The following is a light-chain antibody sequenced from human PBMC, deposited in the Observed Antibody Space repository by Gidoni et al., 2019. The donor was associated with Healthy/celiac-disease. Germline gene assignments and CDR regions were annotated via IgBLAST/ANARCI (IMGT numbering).Light chain of an antibody. CDR1: QSVSSSY. V-gene: IGKV3-20*01. Sequence: EIVLTQSPGTLSLSPGERATLSCRASQSVSSSYLPWYQQKPGQAPSRLIYGASSRTASIPDRSSSGGSAADFTITSSRLEAEDFAVYYYQQYGSSPPHSFGQGTKLEIK. J-gene: IGKJ2*03. CDR3: QQYGSSPPHS. CDR2: GAS.